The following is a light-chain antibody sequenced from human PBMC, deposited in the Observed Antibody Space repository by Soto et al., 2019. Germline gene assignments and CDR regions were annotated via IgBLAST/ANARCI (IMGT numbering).Light chain of an antibody. J-gene: IGKJ2*02. CDR2: EAS. V-gene: IGKV1-5*03. Sequence: DIQMTQSPSTLSASVGDRVTITCRASQSISSWLAWYQQKPGKAPKLLIYEASNLESWVPSRFSGRGSGTEFTLTISSLQPDDFATYYCQQYHTYCTFGQGTKLEIK. CDR3: QQYHTYCT. CDR1: QSISSW.